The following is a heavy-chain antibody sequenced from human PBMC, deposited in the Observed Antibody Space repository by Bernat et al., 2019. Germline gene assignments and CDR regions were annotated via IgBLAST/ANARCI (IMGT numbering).Heavy chain of an antibody. Sequence: QVQLQQWGAGLLKPSETLSLTCAVYGGSFSGYNWYWIHQPPGKGLEWIGEINHSGSTNYNPSLKSRVSTSVDTSKNQFSLKLTSVTAADTAVYYCASTLGHWGQGSLVTVSS. V-gene: IGHV4-34*01. CDR3: ASTLGH. J-gene: IGHJ4*02. CDR2: INHSGST. CDR1: GGSFSGYN.